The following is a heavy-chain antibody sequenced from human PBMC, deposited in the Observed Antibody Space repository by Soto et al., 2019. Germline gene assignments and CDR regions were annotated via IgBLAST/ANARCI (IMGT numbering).Heavy chain of an antibody. CDR2: IYYSGST. V-gene: IGHV4-59*01. J-gene: IGHJ6*02. CDR3: ARDGGYYYYGMDV. Sequence: SETLSLTCTVSGGSISSYCWSWIRQPPGKGLEWIGYIYYSGSTNYNPSLKSRVTISVDTSKNQFSLKLSSVTAADTAVYYCARDGGYYYYGMDVWGQGTTVTVSS. CDR1: GGSISSYC.